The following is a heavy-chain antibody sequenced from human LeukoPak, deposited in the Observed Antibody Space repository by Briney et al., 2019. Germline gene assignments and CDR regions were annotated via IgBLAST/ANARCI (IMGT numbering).Heavy chain of an antibody. CDR2: ISSSSSYI. CDR1: GFTFSSYS. J-gene: IGHJ4*02. CDR3: ARDSIAVAGYSFDY. D-gene: IGHD6-19*01. Sequence: GGSLRLSCAASGFTFSSYSMNWVRQAPGKGLEWVSSISSSSSYIYYADSVKGRFTISRDNSKNTLYLQMNSLRAEDTTVYYCARDSIAVAGYSFDYWGQGTLVTVSS. V-gene: IGHV3-21*01.